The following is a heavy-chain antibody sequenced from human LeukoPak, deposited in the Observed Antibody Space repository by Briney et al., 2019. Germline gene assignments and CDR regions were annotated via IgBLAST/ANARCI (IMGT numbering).Heavy chain of an antibody. V-gene: IGHV3-7*03. Sequence: GASLRLSCAASGFTFSSYAMSWVRQAPGKGLEWVANIKQDGSEKYYVDSVKGRFTISRDNAKNSLYLQMNSLRAEDTAVYYCAGDVLRYFDWPIYGTWGQGTLVTVSS. D-gene: IGHD3-9*01. J-gene: IGHJ5*02. CDR1: GFTFSSYA. CDR3: AGDVLRYFDWPIYGT. CDR2: IKQDGSEK.